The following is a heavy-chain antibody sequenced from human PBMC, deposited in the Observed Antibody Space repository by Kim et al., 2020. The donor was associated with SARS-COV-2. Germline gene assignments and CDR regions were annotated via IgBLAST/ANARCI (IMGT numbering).Heavy chain of an antibody. D-gene: IGHD3-3*01. J-gene: IGHJ4*02. V-gene: IGHV4-61*01. CDR1: GGSVSSGSYF. Sequence: SETRSLTCTVSGGSVSSGSYFWSWIRQPPGKGLEWIGYIYYSGNTNYNPSLKSRVTMSVDTSKNQFSLKLRSVTAADTAVYYCARAPNDFWSGYPYYFDYWGQGTLVTVSS. CDR3: ARAPNDFWSGYPYYFDY. CDR2: IYYSGNT.